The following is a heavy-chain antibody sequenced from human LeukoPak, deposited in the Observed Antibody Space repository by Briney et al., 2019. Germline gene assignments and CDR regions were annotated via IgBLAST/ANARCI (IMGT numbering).Heavy chain of an antibody. V-gene: IGHV1-46*01. J-gene: IGHJ4*02. CDR3: ARDVDVGSYYGYADY. Sequence: ASVKVSCKASGYTFITYYMHWVRQAPGQGLEWVGQINPDGGNTRYAQKFQGRVTITADKSTSTAYMELSSLRSEDTAVYYCARDVDVGSYYGYADYWGQGTLVTVSS. CDR2: INPDGGNT. CDR1: GYTFITYY. D-gene: IGHD1-26*01.